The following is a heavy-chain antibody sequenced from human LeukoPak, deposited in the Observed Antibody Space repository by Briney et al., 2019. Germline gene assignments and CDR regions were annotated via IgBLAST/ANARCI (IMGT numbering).Heavy chain of an antibody. V-gene: IGHV3-74*01. Sequence: GGSLRLSCAASGFTFSSYWMHWVRQAPGKGLVWVSRINSDGSSTSYADSVKGRFTISRDNAKNTLYLQMNSLRAEDTAVYYCAGENSSSWYDPNWFDPWGQGTLVTVSS. J-gene: IGHJ5*02. CDR3: AGENSSSWYDPNWFDP. D-gene: IGHD6-13*01. CDR1: GFTFSSYW. CDR2: INSDGSST.